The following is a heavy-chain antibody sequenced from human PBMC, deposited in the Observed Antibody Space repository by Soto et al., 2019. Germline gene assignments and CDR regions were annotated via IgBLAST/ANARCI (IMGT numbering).Heavy chain of an antibody. D-gene: IGHD2-2*01. CDR2: IYYSGST. V-gene: IGHV4-39*01. CDR3: AVTISSRAYYGMDV. CDR1: GGSISSSSYY. Sequence: SETLSLTCTVSGGSISSSSYYWGWIRQPPGKGLEWIGSIYYSGSTYYNPSLKSRVTISVDTSKNQFCLKLSSVTAADTAVYYCAVTISSRAYYGMDVWGQGTAVTVSS. J-gene: IGHJ6*02.